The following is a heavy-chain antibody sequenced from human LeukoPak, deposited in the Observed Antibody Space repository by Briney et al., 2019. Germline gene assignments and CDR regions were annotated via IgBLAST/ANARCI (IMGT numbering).Heavy chain of an antibody. J-gene: IGHJ4*02. CDR2: INHSRST. D-gene: IGHD6-6*01. Sequence: SETLSLTCAVYGGSFSGYYWSWIRQPPGKGLEWIGEINHSRSTNYNPSLKSRVTISVDTSKNQFSLKLSSVTAADTAVYYCARARIAAHYFDYWGQGTLVTVSS. V-gene: IGHV4-34*01. CDR3: ARARIAAHYFDY. CDR1: GGSFSGYY.